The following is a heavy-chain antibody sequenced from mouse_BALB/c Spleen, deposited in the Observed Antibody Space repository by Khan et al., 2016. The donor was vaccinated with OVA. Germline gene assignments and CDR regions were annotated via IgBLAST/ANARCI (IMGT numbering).Heavy chain of an antibody. V-gene: IGHV1-7*01. D-gene: IGHD1-1*01. CDR1: GYTFINYW. CDR2: ITHSTGYT. CDR3: ARRGLRWDFDY. J-gene: IGHJ2*01. Sequence: QVQLKQSGAELAKPGASVKMSCKASGYTFINYWILWVKQRPGQGLAWIGYITHSTGYTAYNQNFQEKATLTADKSSSTAYMQLSSLTSEDSAVYYCARRGLRWDFDYWGQGTTLTVSS.